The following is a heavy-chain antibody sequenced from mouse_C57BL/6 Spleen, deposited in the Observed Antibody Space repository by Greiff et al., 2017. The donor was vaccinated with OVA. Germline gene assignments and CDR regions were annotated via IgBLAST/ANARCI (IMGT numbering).Heavy chain of an antibody. V-gene: IGHV5-4*01. CDR1: GFTFSSYA. CDR2: ISDGGSYT. J-gene: IGHJ3*01. CDR3: ARGGTTVEDTWFAY. D-gene: IGHD1-1*01. Sequence: DVQLQESGGGLVKPGGSLKLSCAASGFTFSSYAMSWVRQTPEKRLEWVATISDGGSYTYYPDNVKGRFTISRDNAKNNLYLQMSHLKSEDTAMYYCARGGTTVEDTWFAYWGQGTLVTVSA.